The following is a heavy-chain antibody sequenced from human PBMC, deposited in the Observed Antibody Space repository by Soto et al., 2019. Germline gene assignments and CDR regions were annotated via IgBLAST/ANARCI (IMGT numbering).Heavy chain of an antibody. D-gene: IGHD3-9*01. CDR1: GFILNNLW. Sequence: EVQLVESGGGLVQPGGSLRLSCAPSGFILNNLWMSWVRQAPGKGLEWVANIKPDGSENSYVDSVKGRFTISRDNAKNSLYLQMNNLRAEDTAVYYCARANFDIRGQGTLVTVSS. CDR2: IKPDGSEN. V-gene: IGHV3-7*04. CDR3: ARANFDI. J-gene: IGHJ4*02.